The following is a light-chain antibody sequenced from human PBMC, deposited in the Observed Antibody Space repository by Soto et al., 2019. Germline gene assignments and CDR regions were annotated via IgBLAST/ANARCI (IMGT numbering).Light chain of an antibody. V-gene: IGKV3-15*01. J-gene: IGKJ4*01. CDR3: QQYGDWPLT. CDR1: QSVRSTY. Sequence: EIVMTQYPVTLSVSPGERSTLSCMASQSVRSTYLAWYQQKPGQAPRLLIFGVSNRAAGIPARFSGSGSGTEFTLTISSLQSEDFAVYYCQQYGDWPLTVGEGTKVEIK. CDR2: GVS.